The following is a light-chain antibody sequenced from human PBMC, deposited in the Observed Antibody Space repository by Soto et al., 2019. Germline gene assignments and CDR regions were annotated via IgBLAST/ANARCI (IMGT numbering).Light chain of an antibody. CDR2: DAM. V-gene: IGKV1-33*01. CDR3: QQFVNLPFT. CDR1: QDISDY. Sequence: DIQMTQSPSFLSASVGDRVTITCQASQDISDYLNWYQQKPGQAPKLLIHDAMHLETGVPSRFSWSGSGSTFIFNISSLQPQDIATYYCQQFVNLPFTFGPGTTVDLK. J-gene: IGKJ3*01.